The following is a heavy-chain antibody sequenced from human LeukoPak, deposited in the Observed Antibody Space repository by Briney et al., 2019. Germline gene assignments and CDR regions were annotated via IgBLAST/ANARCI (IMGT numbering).Heavy chain of an antibody. V-gene: IGHV1-8*01. J-gene: IGHJ4*02. Sequence: ASVKVSCKASGYTFTSYDINWVRQATGQGLEWMGWMNPNSGNTGYAQKFQGRVTMTRNTSISTAYMELSSLRSEDTAVYYCARGVAAAGTNGYWGQGTLVTVSS. CDR3: ARGVAAAGTNGY. D-gene: IGHD6-13*01. CDR2: MNPNSGNT. CDR1: GYTFTSYD.